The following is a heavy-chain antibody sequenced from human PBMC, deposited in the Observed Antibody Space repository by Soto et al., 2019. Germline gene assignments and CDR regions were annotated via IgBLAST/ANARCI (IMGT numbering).Heavy chain of an antibody. V-gene: IGHV4-59*01. CDR2: LYNTGST. CDR1: GGSISGYY. CDR3: ARDLWGYCGTDCYPLDV. Sequence: PSETLSLTCTVSGGSISGYYWSWIRQTPWKGLEWIGYLYNTGSTVYNPSLESRVTISVDTSKNQFSLKLNSVTAADTAVYYCARDLWGYCGTDCYPLDVWGPGTTVTVSS. D-gene: IGHD2-21*02. J-gene: IGHJ6*02.